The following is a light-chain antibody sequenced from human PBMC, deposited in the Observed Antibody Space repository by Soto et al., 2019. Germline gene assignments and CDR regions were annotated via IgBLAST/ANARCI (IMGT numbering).Light chain of an antibody. CDR3: QHYGTSSIT. J-gene: IGKJ5*01. CDR2: GAS. CDR1: QSVSSTS. Sequence: EVVLTQSPGTLSLSPGERVTILCLASQSVSSTSLAWYQQKPGQTPRLLIYGASSRATGTPDRISGGGSGTHFPLTISRLEPEDFAVYYCQHYGTSSITFGQGTRLEIK. V-gene: IGKV3-20*01.